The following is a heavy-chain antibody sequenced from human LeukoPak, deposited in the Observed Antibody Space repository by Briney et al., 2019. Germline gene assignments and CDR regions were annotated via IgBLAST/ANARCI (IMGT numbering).Heavy chain of an antibody. V-gene: IGHV3-66*01. CDR3: ARARGDGYNLIDY. D-gene: IGHD3-10*01. J-gene: IGHJ4*02. CDR1: GFTVSSNY. CDR2: IYSGGST. Sequence: GGSLRLSCAASGFTVSSNYMSWVRQAPGKGLEWVSVIYSGGSTYYTDSVKGRFTISRGNSKNTLYLQMNSLRAEDTAVYYCARARGDGYNLIDYWGQGTLVTVSS.